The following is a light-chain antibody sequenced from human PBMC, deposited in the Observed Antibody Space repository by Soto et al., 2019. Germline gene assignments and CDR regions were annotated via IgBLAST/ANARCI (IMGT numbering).Light chain of an antibody. J-gene: IGKJ4*01. V-gene: IGKV3-11*01. CDR1: RSVGRS. Sequence: ETVLTQSPATLSLSPGERATLSCRASRSVGRSLAWYQQKPGQAPRLLIYDASNRATGIPARFSGSGSGTDFTLTISSLEPEDFAIYYCQQRTNRDLTFGGGTTVEIK. CDR3: QQRTNRDLT. CDR2: DAS.